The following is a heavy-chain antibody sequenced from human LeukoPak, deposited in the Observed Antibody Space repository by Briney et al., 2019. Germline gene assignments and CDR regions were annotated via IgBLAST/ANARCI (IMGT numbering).Heavy chain of an antibody. CDR2: ISGDAGDT. Sequence: GGSLRLSCAASGFTFSNYVMSWVRQAPGKGPEWVSGISGDAGDTYYADSVRGRFTISRDNSRNTLSLQMNSLRAQDTAKYYCAKTTHYDFFTGLDYWGRGSLVTVSS. CDR1: GFTFSNYV. J-gene: IGHJ4*02. CDR3: AKTTHYDFFTGLDY. D-gene: IGHD3-9*01. V-gene: IGHV3-23*01.